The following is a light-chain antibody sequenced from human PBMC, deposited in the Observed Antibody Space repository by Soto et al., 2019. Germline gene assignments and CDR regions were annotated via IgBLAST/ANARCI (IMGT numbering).Light chain of an antibody. CDR3: QVWDSSSDHPVYV. J-gene: IGLJ1*01. Sequence: SYELTQPPSVSVAPGXXXXITCGGNNIGSKSVHWYQQNPGQAPVLVIYYDSDRPSGIPERFSGSNSGNTATLTISRVEAGDEADYYCQVWDSSSDHPVYVFGTGTKLTVL. CDR1: NIGSKS. CDR2: YDS. V-gene: IGLV3-21*04.